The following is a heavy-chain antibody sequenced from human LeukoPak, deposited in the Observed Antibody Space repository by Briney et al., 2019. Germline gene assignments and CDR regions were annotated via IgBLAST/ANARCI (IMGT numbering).Heavy chain of an antibody. CDR2: ISGSGGST. J-gene: IGHJ4*02. D-gene: IGHD6-13*01. CDR1: GFTFSSYG. Sequence: GGTLRLSCAASGFTFSSYGMSWVRQAPGKGLEWVSAISGSGGSTYYADSVKGRFTISRDNSKNTLYLQMNSLRAEDTAVYYCAKLHSSWAEYYFDYWGQGTLVTVSS. CDR3: AKLHSSWAEYYFDY. V-gene: IGHV3-23*01.